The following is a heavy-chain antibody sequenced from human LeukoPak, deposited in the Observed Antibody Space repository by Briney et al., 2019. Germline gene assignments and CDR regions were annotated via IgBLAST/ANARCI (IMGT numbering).Heavy chain of an antibody. CDR2: IWSDGNNK. J-gene: IGHJ4*02. CDR3: ARGQPGVAAAGNLDY. V-gene: IGHV3-33*01. Sequence: GGSLRLSCAASGFTFSSYAMHWVRQAPGKGLGWGAIIWSDGNNKYYADSVEGRFTISRDTSKNTLFLQMNSLRAEDTAVYYCARGQPGVAAAGNLDYWGQGTLVTVSS. CDR1: GFTFSSYA. D-gene: IGHD6-13*01.